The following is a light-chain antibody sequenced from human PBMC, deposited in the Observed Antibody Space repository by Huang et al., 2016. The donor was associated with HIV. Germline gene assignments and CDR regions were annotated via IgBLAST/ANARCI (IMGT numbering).Light chain of an antibody. CDR3: HQTCTLPQT. CDR1: QSVTTN. CDR2: YTS. J-gene: IGKJ1*01. Sequence: EIVLTQSPDFQSVTVKEKVTITCRASQSVTTNLHWYQQKPDQSPKLPIKYTSQSISGVPSRFSGGGSGTDFTLTINGLEAEDAATYYCHQTCTLPQTFGQGTKVEV. V-gene: IGKV6-21*02.